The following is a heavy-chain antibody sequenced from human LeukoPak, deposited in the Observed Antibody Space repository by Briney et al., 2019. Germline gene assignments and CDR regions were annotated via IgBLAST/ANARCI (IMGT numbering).Heavy chain of an antibody. CDR3: ARPRYYYGSGRAQIYFDY. V-gene: IGHV4-4*02. D-gene: IGHD3-10*01. CDR2: IFHSGST. J-gene: IGHJ4*02. CDR1: GGSISSSNW. Sequence: PSGTLSLTCAVSGGSISSSNWWSWVRQPPGKGLEWIGEIFHSGSTNYNPSLKSRVTISVDKSKNQFSLKLSSVTAADTAVYYCARPRYYYGSGRAQIYFDYWGQGTLVTVSS.